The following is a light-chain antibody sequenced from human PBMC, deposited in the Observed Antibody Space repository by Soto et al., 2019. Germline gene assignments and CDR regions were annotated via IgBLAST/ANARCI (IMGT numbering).Light chain of an antibody. CDR2: GAS. CDR3: QQYTNWPLT. J-gene: IGKJ4*01. V-gene: IGKV3D-15*01. Sequence: EIMMTQSPGTLSVSPGERATLSCRASQNVGSNLAWYQQKPGQAHRLLIYGASTRATGIPARFSGSGSGTEFTLIISSLQSEDFAVYYWQQYTNWPLTCAGGTKVEIK. CDR1: QNVGSN.